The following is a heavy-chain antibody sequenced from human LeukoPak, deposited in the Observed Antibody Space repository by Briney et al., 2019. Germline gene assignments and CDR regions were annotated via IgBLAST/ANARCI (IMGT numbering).Heavy chain of an antibody. CDR1: GDRVSSTSAT. D-gene: IGHD6-13*01. CDR2: TYYRSKWSS. V-gene: IGHV6-1*01. J-gene: IGHJ5*02. CDR3: ARGAGWVDP. Sequence: SQTLSLTRARSGDRVSSTSATWNWIRQSPSRGVEWLGRTYYRSKWSSDYAVSVKGRITVKSDTSKNQFSLQLNSVTPEDTAVYYFARGAGWVDPWGQGTLVTVSS.